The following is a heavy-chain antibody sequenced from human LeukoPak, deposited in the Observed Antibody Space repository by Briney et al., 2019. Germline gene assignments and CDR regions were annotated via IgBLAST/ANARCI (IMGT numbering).Heavy chain of an antibody. J-gene: IGHJ3*02. V-gene: IGHV4-4*07. CDR3: ARTSYDTTNDAFDI. CDR1: GGSISSYY. Sequence: SETLSLTCTVSGGSISSYYWSWIRQPAGKGLELIGRIYTSGSTNYNPSLRSRVTMSVDTSKNQFSLRLRSVTAADTAVYHCARTSYDTTNDAFDIWGQGTMVTVSS. D-gene: IGHD3-22*01. CDR2: IYTSGST.